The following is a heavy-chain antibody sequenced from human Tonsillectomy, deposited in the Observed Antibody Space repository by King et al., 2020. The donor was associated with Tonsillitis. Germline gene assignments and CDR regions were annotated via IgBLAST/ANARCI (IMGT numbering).Heavy chain of an antibody. CDR2: IYYSGST. V-gene: IGHV4-59*08. CDR3: ARLDYYYYYMDV. Sequence: VQLQESGPGLVKPSETLSLTCTVSGGSISSLYWSWIRQPPGKGLEWIGYIYYSGSTTYNPSLTSRVTMSVDTSKNQSSLKMSSVTAADSAVYYCARLDYYYYYMDVWGKGTTVTVSS. CDR1: GGSISSLY. J-gene: IGHJ6*03.